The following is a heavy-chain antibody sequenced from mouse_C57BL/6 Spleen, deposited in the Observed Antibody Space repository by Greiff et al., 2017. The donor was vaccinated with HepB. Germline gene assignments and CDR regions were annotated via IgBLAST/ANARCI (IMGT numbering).Heavy chain of an antibody. CDR2: IDPSDSET. CDR1: GYTFTSYW. Sequence: QVHVKQSGAELVRPGSSVKLSCKASGYTFTSYWMHWVKQRPIQGLEWIGNIDPSDSETHYNQKFKDKATLTVDKSSSTAYMQLSSLTSEDSAVYYCASQGLYYGNYGYAMDYWGQGTSVTVSS. CDR3: ASQGLYYGNYGYAMDY. D-gene: IGHD2-1*01. J-gene: IGHJ4*01. V-gene: IGHV1-52*01.